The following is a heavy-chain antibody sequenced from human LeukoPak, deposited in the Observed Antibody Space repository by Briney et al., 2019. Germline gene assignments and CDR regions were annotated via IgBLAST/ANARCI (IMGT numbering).Heavy chain of an antibody. CDR2: IYYSGST. V-gene: IGHV4-39*01. CDR3: ARPRSGYLNWFDP. CDR1: GGSISSSSYY. D-gene: IGHD6-13*01. Sequence: SETLSLTCTVSGGSISSSSYYWGWIRQPPGKGLEWIGSIYYSGSTYYNPSLKSRVTISVDTSKNQFSLKLSSVTAADTAVYHCARPRSGYLNWFDPWGQGTLVTVSS. J-gene: IGHJ5*02.